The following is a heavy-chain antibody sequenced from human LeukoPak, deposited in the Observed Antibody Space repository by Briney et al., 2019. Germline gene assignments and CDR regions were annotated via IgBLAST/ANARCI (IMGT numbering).Heavy chain of an antibody. Sequence: SETLSLTCAVYGGSFSGYYWSWIRQPPGKGLEWTGEINHSGSTNYNPSLKSRVTISVDTSKNQFSLKLSSVTAADTAVYYCARGHYYDSSDFDYWGQGTLVTVSS. CDR2: INHSGST. D-gene: IGHD3-22*01. CDR1: GGSFSGYY. CDR3: ARGHYYDSSDFDY. V-gene: IGHV4-34*01. J-gene: IGHJ4*02.